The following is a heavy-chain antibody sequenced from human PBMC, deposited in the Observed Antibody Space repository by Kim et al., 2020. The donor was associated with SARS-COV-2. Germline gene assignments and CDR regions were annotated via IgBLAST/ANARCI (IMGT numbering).Heavy chain of an antibody. CDR3: ARGYYDSSGPMEEGSWFDP. V-gene: IGHV4-34*01. Sequence: SETLSLTCAVYGGSFSGYYWSWIRQPPGKGLEWIGEINHSGSTNYNPSLKSRVTISVDTSKNQFSLKLSSVTAADTAVYYCARGYYDSSGPMEEGSWFDPWGQGTLVTVSS. CDR2: INHSGST. CDR1: GGSFSGYY. D-gene: IGHD3-22*01. J-gene: IGHJ5*02.